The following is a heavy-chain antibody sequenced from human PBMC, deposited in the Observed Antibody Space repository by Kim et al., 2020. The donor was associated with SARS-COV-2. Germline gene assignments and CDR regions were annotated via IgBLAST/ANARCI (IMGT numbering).Heavy chain of an antibody. CDR3: ARQRADSSNFYFDDY. J-gene: IGHJ4*02. D-gene: IGHD3-22*01. Sequence: PSLQSRVTISVDTSKNQISLRVRSVTAADTAVYYCARQRADSSNFYFDDYWGRGTLVTVSS. V-gene: IGHV4-59*08.